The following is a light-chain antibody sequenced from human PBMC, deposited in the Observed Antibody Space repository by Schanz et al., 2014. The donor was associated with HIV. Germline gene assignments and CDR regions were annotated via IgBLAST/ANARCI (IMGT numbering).Light chain of an antibody. V-gene: IGLV1-40*01. CDR3: QSYDSSLSGVV. J-gene: IGLJ2*01. CDR2: GDS. Sequence: QSVLTQPPSVSGAPGQRVTISCTGNNSNIGAGYDVHWYQQLPGTAPKLLIYGDSNRPSGVPDRFSGSKSGTSASLAITGXXXEHEADYYCQSYDSSLSGVVFG. CDR1: NSNIGAGYD.